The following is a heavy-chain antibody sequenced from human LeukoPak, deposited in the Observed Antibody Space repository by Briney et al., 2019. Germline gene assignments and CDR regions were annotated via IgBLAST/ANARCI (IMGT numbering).Heavy chain of an antibody. CDR1: GGSVSSGSYY. Sequence: SETLSLTCTVSGGSVSSGSYYWNWIRQPPGKGLEWIGYIYHSGSTNYNPSLKSRVTISVDTSKNQFSLKLSSVTAADTAVYYCARASDDILTGYYVTYFDYWGQGTLVTVSS. D-gene: IGHD3-9*01. V-gene: IGHV4-61*01. J-gene: IGHJ4*02. CDR2: IYHSGST. CDR3: ARASDDILTGYYVTYFDY.